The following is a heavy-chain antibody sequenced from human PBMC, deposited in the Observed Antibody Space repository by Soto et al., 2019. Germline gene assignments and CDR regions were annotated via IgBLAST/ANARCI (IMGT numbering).Heavy chain of an antibody. Sequence: ASVKVSCKASGYTFTSYYMHWVRQAPGQGLEWMGIINPSGGSTGYAQKFQGRVTMTRDTSASTVYMELSSLRSEDTAVYYCAKGDRSFKGAVATYYFDYWGQGTLVTVSS. D-gene: IGHD5-12*01. CDR3: AKGDRSFKGAVATYYFDY. CDR1: GYTFTSYY. V-gene: IGHV1-46*01. CDR2: INPSGGST. J-gene: IGHJ4*02.